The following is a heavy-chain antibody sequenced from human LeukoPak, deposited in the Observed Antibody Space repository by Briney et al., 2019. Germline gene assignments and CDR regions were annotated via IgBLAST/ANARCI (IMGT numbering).Heavy chain of an antibody. CDR3: AQIEDYGDYYFDY. CDR2: IYYSGST. CDR1: GGSISSYY. Sequence: SETLSLTCTVSGGSISSYYWSWIRQSPGKGLEWIGYIYYSGSTNYNPSLKSRVTISVDTSKNQFSLKLSSVTAADTAVYYCAQIEDYGDYYFDYWGQGTLVTVSS. D-gene: IGHD4-17*01. V-gene: IGHV4-59*01. J-gene: IGHJ4*02.